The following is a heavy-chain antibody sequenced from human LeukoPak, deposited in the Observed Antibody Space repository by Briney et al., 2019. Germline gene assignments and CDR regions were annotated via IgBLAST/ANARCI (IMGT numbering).Heavy chain of an antibody. CDR2: INTNTGNP. J-gene: IGHJ6*03. V-gene: IGHV7-4-1*02. CDR1: GYTFTSYG. Sequence: GASVKVSCKASGYTFTSYGISWVRQAPGQGLEWMGWINTNTGNPTYAQGFTGRFVFSLDTSVSTAYLQISSLKAEDTAVYYCARVGWPHYYYYMDVWGKGTTVTVSS. D-gene: IGHD3-10*01. CDR3: ARVGWPHYYYYMDV.